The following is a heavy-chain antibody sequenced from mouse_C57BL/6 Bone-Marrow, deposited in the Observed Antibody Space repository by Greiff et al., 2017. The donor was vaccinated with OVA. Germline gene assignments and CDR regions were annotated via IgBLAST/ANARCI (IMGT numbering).Heavy chain of an antibody. V-gene: IGHV7-1*01. CDR3: ARDDYYWYFDV. CDR1: GFTFSDFY. CDR2: SRNKANDYTT. Sequence: EVQGVESGGGLVQSGRSLRLSCATSGFTFSDFYMEWARQAPGKGLEWIAASRNKANDYTTEYSASVKGRFIVSRDTSQSILYLQMNALRAEDTAIYYCARDDYYWYFDVWGTGTTVTVSS. J-gene: IGHJ1*03.